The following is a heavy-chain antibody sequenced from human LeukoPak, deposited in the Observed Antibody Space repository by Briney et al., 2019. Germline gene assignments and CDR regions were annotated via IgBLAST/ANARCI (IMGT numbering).Heavy chain of an antibody. J-gene: IGHJ4*02. CDR3: AKDSEQLAYYFDY. V-gene: IGHV3-11*06. D-gene: IGHD6-13*01. CDR1: GFTFSDYY. Sequence: PGGSLRLSCAASGFTFSDYYTSWIRQAPGKGLEWISYISSRGTYSNYADSVKGRFTISRDNSKNTLYLQMNSLRAEDTAVYYCAKDSEQLAYYFDYWGQGTLVTVSS. CDR2: ISSRGTYS.